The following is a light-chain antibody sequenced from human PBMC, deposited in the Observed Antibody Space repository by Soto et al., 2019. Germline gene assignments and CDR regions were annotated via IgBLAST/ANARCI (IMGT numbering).Light chain of an antibody. CDR3: SSYTTSNTRQIV. J-gene: IGLJ1*01. Sequence: QSVLTQPASVSGSPGQSITISCTGTSRDVGGYNYVSWYQHHPGKAPTLMIYDVSNRPSGVSIRFSGSKSDNTASLTISGLQPEDEADYHCSSYTTSNTRQIVFVTGTKVTVL. CDR2: DVS. V-gene: IGLV2-14*03. CDR1: SRDVGGYNY.